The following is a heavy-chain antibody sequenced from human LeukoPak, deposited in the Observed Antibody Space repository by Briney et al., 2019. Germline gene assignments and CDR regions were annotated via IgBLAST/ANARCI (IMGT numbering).Heavy chain of an antibody. CDR2: ITTSGAYT. CDR1: GFTFSNYA. D-gene: IGHD3-10*01. J-gene: IGHJ4*02. CDR3: AKKLAGSYFNPYDY. Sequence: PGGSLRLSCAASGFTFSNYAMGWVRQAPAQGLEWVSPITTSGAYTYYADSVKGRFTISRDNSKNTLYLQMNSLRAEDTAVYYCAKKLAGSYFNPYDYWGQGTLVTVSS. V-gene: IGHV3-23*01.